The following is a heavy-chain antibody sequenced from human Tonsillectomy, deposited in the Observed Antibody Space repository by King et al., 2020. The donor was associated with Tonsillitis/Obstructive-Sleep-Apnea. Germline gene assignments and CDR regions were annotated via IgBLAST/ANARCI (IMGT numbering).Heavy chain of an antibody. J-gene: IGHJ4*02. CDR1: GYTFTGYY. CDR2: INPNSGVT. V-gene: IGHV1-2*04. CDR3: ARQSRHYWDLDY. D-gene: IGHD2-15*01. Sequence: VQLVESGAEVKKPGASVKVSCKASGYTFTGYYIHWVRQAPGQGLEWMGWINPNSGVTNYAQKFQGWVNMTRDTSISTAYMELSRLRSDDTAVYYCARQSRHYWDLDYWGQGTLLTVSS.